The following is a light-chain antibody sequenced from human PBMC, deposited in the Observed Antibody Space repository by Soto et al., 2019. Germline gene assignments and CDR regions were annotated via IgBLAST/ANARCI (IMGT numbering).Light chain of an antibody. J-gene: IGKJ1*01. V-gene: IGKV3-11*01. Sequence: EIVLTQSPATLSLSPGDRATLSCRASQSISRSLAWYQQKPGQSPRLLIYDASKRATGIPARFSGSGSGTAFSLTISSLEPEDFAVYYCQQRSDWPPWPFGQGTKVEIK. CDR2: DAS. CDR1: QSISRS. CDR3: QQRSDWPPWP.